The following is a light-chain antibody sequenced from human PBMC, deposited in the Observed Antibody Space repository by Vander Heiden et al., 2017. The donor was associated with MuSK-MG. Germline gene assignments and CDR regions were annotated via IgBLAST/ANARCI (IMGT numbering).Light chain of an antibody. CDR2: EVN. V-gene: IGLV2-14*01. Sequence: QPALTQPASVSGSPGQSITISCTGTSGDIGGYNYVSWYQRHPSKAPRLIIYEVNHRPSGVSDRFSGSKSGNTASLTISGLQAEDESDYFCSSYTGGNSLVVFGGGTKLTGL. J-gene: IGLJ2*01. CDR1: SGDIGGYNY. CDR3: SSYTGGNSLVV.